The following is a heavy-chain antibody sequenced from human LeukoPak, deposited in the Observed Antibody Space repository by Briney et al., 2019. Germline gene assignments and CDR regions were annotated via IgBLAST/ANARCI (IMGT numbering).Heavy chain of an antibody. CDR1: GGSISSYY. CDR2: IYYSGST. J-gene: IGHJ4*02. Sequence: SETLSLTCTVSGGSISSYYWSWIRQPPGKGLEWIGYIYYSGSTNYNPSLKSRVTISQDMSKNQFSLKLSSVTAADTAVYYCAKNYDSSGYTTFAYWGRGTLVTVSS. CDR3: AKNYDSSGYTTFAY. V-gene: IGHV4-59*01. D-gene: IGHD3-22*01.